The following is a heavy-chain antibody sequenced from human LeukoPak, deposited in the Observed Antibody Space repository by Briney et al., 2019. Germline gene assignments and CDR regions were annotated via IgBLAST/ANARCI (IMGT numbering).Heavy chain of an antibody. CDR3: ARRAGAYSHPYDY. CDR1: GFRFRSYG. CDR2: ISGSGRT. J-gene: IGHJ4*02. D-gene: IGHD4/OR15-4a*01. V-gene: IGHV3-23*01. Sequence: GGSLRLSCATSGFRFRSYGMSWVRQAPGKGLEWVSSISGSGRTYYADSVRGRVTCSRDDSKSAVSLVMNSLRAEDTAVYYCARRAGAYSHPYDYWGQGTLVTVSS.